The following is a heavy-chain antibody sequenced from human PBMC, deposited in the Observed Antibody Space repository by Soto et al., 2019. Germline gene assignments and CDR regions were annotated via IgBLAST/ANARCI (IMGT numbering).Heavy chain of an antibody. Sequence: SETLSLTCTVSGDSVRNQYWSWIRRPPGRGLEWIGYIYKSGSTKYNPSLKSRLTISVDTSKNQFSLKLSSVTASDTAVYYCARTLDYGHMDVWGKGTTVTVSS. J-gene: IGHJ6*03. D-gene: IGHD3-16*01. CDR1: GDSVRNQY. CDR3: ARTLDYGHMDV. V-gene: IGHV4-59*02. CDR2: IYKSGST.